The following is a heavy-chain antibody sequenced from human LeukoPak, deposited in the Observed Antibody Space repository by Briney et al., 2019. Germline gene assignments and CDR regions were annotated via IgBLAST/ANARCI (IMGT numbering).Heavy chain of an antibody. D-gene: IGHD6-13*01. CDR3: GGGVKLKLALDGGQLVPY. CDR2: INHSGST. V-gene: IGHV4-34*01. J-gene: IGHJ4*02. CDR1: GGSFSGYY. Sequence: SETLSLTCAVYGGSFSGYYWSWIRQPPGKGLEWIGEINHSGSTNYNPSLKSRVTISVDTSKNQFSLKLSSVTAADTAVYYCGGGVKLKLALDGGQLVPYWGQGTLVTVSS.